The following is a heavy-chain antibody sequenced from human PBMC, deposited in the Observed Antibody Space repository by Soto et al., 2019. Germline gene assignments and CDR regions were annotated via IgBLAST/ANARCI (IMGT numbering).Heavy chain of an antibody. D-gene: IGHD2-8*02. Sequence: QVRLVQSGAEVKKPGASVKVSCKASGFSFTDYYVHWVRQAPGQGLEWMGWISPKSGAANYAQNFQASVTLTSDASLGSAYMELKRLTSDDTAVYFCARGTGLQHSFDRWGQGTMVSVSS. CDR2: ISPKSGAA. J-gene: IGHJ3*01. CDR3: ARGTGLQHSFDR. V-gene: IGHV1-2*04. CDR1: GFSFTDYY.